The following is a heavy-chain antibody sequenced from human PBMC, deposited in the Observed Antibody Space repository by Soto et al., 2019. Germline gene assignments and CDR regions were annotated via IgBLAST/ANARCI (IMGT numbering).Heavy chain of an antibody. J-gene: IGHJ4*02. CDR3: VRGVDSSFDY. D-gene: IGHD6-13*01. CDR1: GDSASSNRAA. CDR2: TYYRSKWKN. Sequence: PSQTLSLTCVISGDSASSNRAAWNWVRQSPSRGLEWLGRTYYRSKWKNDYALSVNSRITINPDTSKNQFSLQLNSVTPEDTAVYYCVRGVDSSFDYWAQGNLVTVSS. V-gene: IGHV6-1*01.